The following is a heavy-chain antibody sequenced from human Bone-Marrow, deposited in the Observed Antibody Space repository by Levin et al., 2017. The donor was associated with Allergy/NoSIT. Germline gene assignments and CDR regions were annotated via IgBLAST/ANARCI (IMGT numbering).Heavy chain of an antibody. CDR1: GFIFSSYG. D-gene: IGHD1-14*01. Sequence: GGSLRLSCAASGFIFSSYGMHWVRQAPNKGLEWVAVISYDETTKYYGDSLKGRFTISRDNSKNTLYLQMNSLRPEDTAVYYCAKSKVEYGHNPDSFDIWGHGTMVTVSS. CDR3: AKSKVEYGHNPDSFDI. CDR2: ISYDETTK. V-gene: IGHV3-30*18. J-gene: IGHJ3*02.